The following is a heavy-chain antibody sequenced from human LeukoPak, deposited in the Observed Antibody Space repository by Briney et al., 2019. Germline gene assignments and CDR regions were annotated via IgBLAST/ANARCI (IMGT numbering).Heavy chain of an antibody. Sequence: GGSLRLSCAASGFTFSDYYMSWVRQAPGKGLEWVSAISGSGGSTYYADSVKGRFTISRDNSKNTLYLQMNSLRAEDTAVYYCARGVKGYSGYYYYMDVWGKGTTVTVSS. J-gene: IGHJ6*03. V-gene: IGHV3-23*01. CDR1: GFTFSDYY. CDR3: ARGVKGYSGYYYYMDV. D-gene: IGHD6-13*01. CDR2: ISGSGGST.